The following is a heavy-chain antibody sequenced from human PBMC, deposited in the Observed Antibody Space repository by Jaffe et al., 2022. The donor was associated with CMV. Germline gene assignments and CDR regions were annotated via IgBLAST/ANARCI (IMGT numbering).Heavy chain of an antibody. CDR1: GFTFSSYW. CDR2: IKQDGSEK. Sequence: EVQLVESGGGLVQPGGSLRLSCAASGFTFSSYWMSWVRQAPGKGLEWVANIKQDGSEKYYVDSVKGRFTISRDNAKNSLYLQMNSLRAEDTAVYYCARGSSGYYDRGYFQHWGQGTLVTVSS. CDR3: ARGSSGYYDRGYFQH. V-gene: IGHV3-7*03. D-gene: IGHD3-22*01. J-gene: IGHJ1*01.